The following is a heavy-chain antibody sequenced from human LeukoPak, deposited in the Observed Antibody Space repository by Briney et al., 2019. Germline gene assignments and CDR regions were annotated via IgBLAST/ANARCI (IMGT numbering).Heavy chain of an antibody. CDR1: GFNLNNHA. CDR2: TWHDGSNH. D-gene: IGHD3-3*01. V-gene: IGHV3-33*01. CDR3: ARDHTILGVVYYFDW. J-gene: IGHJ4*02. Sequence: GGSLRLSCVASGFNLNNHAMHWVRQAPGKGLEWGAVTWHDGSNHYYADSVTGRFTISRDNSNTTLYLQMNDVRVEDTAMYYCARDHTILGVVYYFDWWGPGTLVTVSS.